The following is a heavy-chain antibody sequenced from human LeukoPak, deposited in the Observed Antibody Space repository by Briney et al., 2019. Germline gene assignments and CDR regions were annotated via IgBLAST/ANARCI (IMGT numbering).Heavy chain of an antibody. CDR3: ARGFGSRVDY. CDR2: INGDGGGT. V-gene: IGHV3-74*01. Sequence: GGSLRLSCAASGFTFSGYWMHWVRQAPGKGLVWVSRINGDGGGTTYADSVKGRFTISRDDAKNTLYLQMNSLRAEDTAVYYCARGFGSRVDYWGQGTLVTVSS. CDR1: GFTFSGYW. D-gene: IGHD3-3*01. J-gene: IGHJ4*02.